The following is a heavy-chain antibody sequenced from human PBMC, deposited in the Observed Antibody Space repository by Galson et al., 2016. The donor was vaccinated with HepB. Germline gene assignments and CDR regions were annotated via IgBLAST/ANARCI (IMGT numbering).Heavy chain of an antibody. D-gene: IGHD2-15*01. Sequence: SLRLSCAASGFTFSNYWMGWVRQTPGKGLEWVAKIKEDGSEKSYLDSVKGRFTMSRDNSKNTLYLHMNSLRAEDTAVYYCAREALADFAAHFDLWGQGTLVIVSS. J-gene: IGHJ4*02. CDR3: AREALADFAAHFDL. V-gene: IGHV3-7*01. CDR1: GFTFSNYW. CDR2: IKEDGSEK.